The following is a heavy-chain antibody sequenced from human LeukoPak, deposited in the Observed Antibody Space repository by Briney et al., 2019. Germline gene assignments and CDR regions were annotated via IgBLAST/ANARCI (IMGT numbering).Heavy chain of an antibody. CDR3: ARHTMVRGVIPTEFDY. Sequence: SVKVSCKASGGTFSSYAISWVRQAPGQRLEWMGGIIPIFGTANYAQKFQGRVTITADESTSTAYMELSSLRSEDTAVYYCARHTMVRGVIPTEFDYWGQGTLVTVSS. J-gene: IGHJ4*02. D-gene: IGHD3-10*01. CDR1: GGTFSSYA. CDR2: IIPIFGTA. V-gene: IGHV1-69*13.